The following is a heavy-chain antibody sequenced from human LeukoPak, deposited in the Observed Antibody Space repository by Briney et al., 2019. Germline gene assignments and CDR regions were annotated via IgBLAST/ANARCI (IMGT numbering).Heavy chain of an antibody. CDR3: ASNGDYVPTEYFQH. V-gene: IGHV1-69*06. Sequence: ASVKVSCKASGGTFSSYAISWVRQAPGQGLEWMGGIIPIFGTANYARKFQGRVTITADKSTSTAYMELSSLRSEDTAVYYCASNGDYVPTEYFQHWGQGTLVTVSS. J-gene: IGHJ1*01. CDR2: IIPIFGTA. D-gene: IGHD4-17*01. CDR1: GGTFSSYA.